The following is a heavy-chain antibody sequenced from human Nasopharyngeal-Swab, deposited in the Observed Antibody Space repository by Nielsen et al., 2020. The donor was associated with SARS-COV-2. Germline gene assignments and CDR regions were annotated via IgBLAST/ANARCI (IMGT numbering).Heavy chain of an antibody. D-gene: IGHD6-19*01. CDR2: ISYDGSNK. Sequence: GESLKISCAASGFTFDDYAMHWVRQAPGKGLEWVAVISYDGSNKYYADSVKGRFTISRDNSKNTLYLQMNSLRAEDTAVYYCARTGGPVYGLVVDYWGQGTLVTVSS. CDR1: GFTFDDYA. V-gene: IGHV3-30*04. CDR3: ARTGGPVYGLVVDY. J-gene: IGHJ4*02.